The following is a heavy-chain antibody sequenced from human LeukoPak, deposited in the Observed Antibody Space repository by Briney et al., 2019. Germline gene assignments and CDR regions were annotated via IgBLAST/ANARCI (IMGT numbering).Heavy chain of an antibody. CDR2: IYTSGST. CDR3: ARELVTSGSYVWFDP. Sequence: KPSETLSLTCTVSGGSISSGSYYWSWIRQPAGKGLEWIGRIYTSGSTNYNPSLKSRVTISVDTSKNQFSLKLSSVTAADTAVYYCARELVTSGSYVWFDPWGQGTLVTVSS. D-gene: IGHD3-10*01. J-gene: IGHJ5*02. V-gene: IGHV4-61*02. CDR1: GGSISSGSYY.